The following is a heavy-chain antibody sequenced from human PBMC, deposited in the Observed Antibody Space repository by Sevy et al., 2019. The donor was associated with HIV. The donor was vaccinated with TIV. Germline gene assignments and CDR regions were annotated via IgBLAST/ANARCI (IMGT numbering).Heavy chain of an antibody. Sequence: KQSQTLSLTCDISGDSISSNSAIWNWIRQSPSRGLEWLGRTYYRSKWFSDSAVSGKGRLTVSPDTSKNQFSLRLNFVTPYETALYFCASSGSGFSAGKFDSWGQGTLVTVSS. D-gene: IGHD3-3*01. CDR3: ASSGSGFSAGKFDS. CDR1: GDSISSNSAI. CDR2: TYYRSKWFS. V-gene: IGHV6-1*01. J-gene: IGHJ4*02.